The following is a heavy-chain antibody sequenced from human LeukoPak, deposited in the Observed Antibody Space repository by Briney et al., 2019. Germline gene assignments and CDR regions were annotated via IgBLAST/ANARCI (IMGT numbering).Heavy chain of an antibody. J-gene: IGHJ6*02. Sequence: GGSLRHSCAASGFTFSNSAMSWVRQSPGKGLEWVSIISGSGDNTYYTDSVKGRFTISRDNSKNTLYLQMNSLRAEDTAVYYCAKDRGSGYDYYYYYGMDVWGQGTTVTVSS. CDR2: ISGSGDNT. D-gene: IGHD5-12*01. CDR3: AKDRGSGYDYYYYYGMDV. V-gene: IGHV3-23*01. CDR1: GFTFSNSA.